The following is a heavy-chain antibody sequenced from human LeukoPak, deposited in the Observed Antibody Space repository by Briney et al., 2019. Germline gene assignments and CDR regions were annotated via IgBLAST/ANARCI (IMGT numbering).Heavy chain of an antibody. CDR3: ATSYYYDSSDYYRIDY. J-gene: IGHJ4*02. CDR2: FDPKDGET. Sequence: ASVKVSCKVSGYTLTGLSMNWVRQAPGKGLEWMGGFDPKDGETIYAQKFQGRDTMTEDTSTDTAYMELSSLRSEDTAVYYCATSYYYDSSDYYRIDYWGQGTLVTVSS. CDR1: GYTLTGLS. V-gene: IGHV1-24*01. D-gene: IGHD3-22*01.